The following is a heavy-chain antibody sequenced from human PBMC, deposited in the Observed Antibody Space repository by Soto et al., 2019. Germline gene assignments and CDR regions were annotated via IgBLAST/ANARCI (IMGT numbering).Heavy chain of an antibody. D-gene: IGHD6-19*01. CDR3: ATIAVAGVEVDAFDI. CDR1: GYSFTSYW. Sequence: GESLKISCKGSGYSFTSYWIGWVRQMPGKGLEWMGIIYPGDSDTRYRPSFQGQVTISADKSISTAYLQWSSLKASDTAMYYCATIAVAGVEVDAFDIWGQGTMVTVSS. J-gene: IGHJ3*02. V-gene: IGHV5-51*01. CDR2: IYPGDSDT.